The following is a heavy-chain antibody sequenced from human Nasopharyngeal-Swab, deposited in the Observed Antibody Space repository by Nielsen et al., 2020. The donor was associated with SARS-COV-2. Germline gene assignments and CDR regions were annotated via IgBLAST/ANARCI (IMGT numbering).Heavy chain of an antibody. J-gene: IGHJ5*02. CDR3: AKNCSGGSRLTP. CDR2: ISGSGGST. V-gene: IGHV3-23*01. D-gene: IGHD2-15*01. Sequence: VRQAPGKGLEWVSSISGSGGSTYYADSVKGRFTISRDNSKNTLYLQMNSLRAEDTAVYYCAKNCSGGSRLTPRGQGTLVTVSS.